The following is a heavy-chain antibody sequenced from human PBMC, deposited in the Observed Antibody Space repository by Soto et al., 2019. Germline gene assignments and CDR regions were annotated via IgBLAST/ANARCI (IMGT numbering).Heavy chain of an antibody. CDR1: GFAFSTYG. CDR3: ANDFGAWSDS. V-gene: IGHV3-30*18. J-gene: IGHJ5*02. D-gene: IGHD6-19*01. CDR2: ISYDGTDK. Sequence: QVHLVESGGGVVKPGRSLTISCVGSGFAFSTYGMHWVRQAPAKGLEWVALISYDGTDKYYADSVKGRFSISRDNSKQTLSLQMDSLRTEDTAVYYCANDFGAWSDSWGQGTLVNVSS.